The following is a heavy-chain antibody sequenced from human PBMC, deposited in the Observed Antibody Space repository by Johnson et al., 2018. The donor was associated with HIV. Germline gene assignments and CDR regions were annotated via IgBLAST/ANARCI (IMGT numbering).Heavy chain of an antibody. D-gene: IGHD2-21*01. CDR1: GFTFSSYA. V-gene: IGHV3-30*18. Sequence: QVQLVESGGGVVQPGRSLRLSCAASGFTFSSYAMHWVRQAPGKGLEWVAFISHDESIEYYVDSVKGRFTISRDNPWNTLYLQMNNLTSEDTAVYYCAKSVVVVLVGNNDDAFDMWGQGTMVTVSS. CDR2: ISHDESIE. CDR3: AKSVVVVLVGNNDDAFDM. J-gene: IGHJ3*02.